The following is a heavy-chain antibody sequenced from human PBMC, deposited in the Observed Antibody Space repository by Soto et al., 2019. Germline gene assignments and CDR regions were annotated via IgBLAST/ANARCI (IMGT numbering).Heavy chain of an antibody. Sequence: GGSLRLSCAASGFTFNRYWMTWVRQAPGKGLEWVANINQDVSQKLYVDSVRGRFTISRDDAKNSVYLQMDNLRADDTAVYYCAKIGYNDWDFDYWGQGTLVTVSS. D-gene: IGHD3-22*01. CDR3: AKIGYNDWDFDY. V-gene: IGHV3-7*01. CDR2: INQDVSQK. CDR1: GFTFNRYW. J-gene: IGHJ4*02.